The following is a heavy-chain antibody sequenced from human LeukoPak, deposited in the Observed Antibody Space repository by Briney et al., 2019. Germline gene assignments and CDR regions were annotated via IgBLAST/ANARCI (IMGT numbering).Heavy chain of an antibody. J-gene: IGHJ4*02. Sequence: PGRSLRLFCAASRFTFSNYAMSCVSQAPGEGLEWVSAFSCSGGNTYYADSVKGRFTISRDNSKNTLYLQMNSLRAEDTAVYYCAKDVGYCSSNTCYKPFDYWGQGPLVTVSS. CDR1: RFTFSNYA. D-gene: IGHD2-2*02. CDR3: AKDVGYCSSNTCYKPFDY. CDR2: FSCSGGNT. V-gene: IGHV3-23*01.